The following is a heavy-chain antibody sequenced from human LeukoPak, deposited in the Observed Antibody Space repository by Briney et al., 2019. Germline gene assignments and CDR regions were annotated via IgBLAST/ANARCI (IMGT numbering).Heavy chain of an antibody. J-gene: IGHJ4*02. CDR2: LTSSGFTT. V-gene: IGHV3-23*01. CDR3: VKDFLRDSSGYLPDY. Sequence: GGSLRLSCAASGFSFSSYGMTWVRQAPGKGLEWVSSLTSSGFTTYHADSVKGRFTISKDNSKNTLYLQMNSLRAEDTAVYYCVKDFLRDSSGYLPDYWGQGTLVTVSS. D-gene: IGHD3-22*01. CDR1: GFSFSSYG.